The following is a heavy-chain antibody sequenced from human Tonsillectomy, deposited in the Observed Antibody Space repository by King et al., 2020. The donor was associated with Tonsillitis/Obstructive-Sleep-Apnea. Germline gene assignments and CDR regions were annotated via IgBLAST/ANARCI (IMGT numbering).Heavy chain of an antibody. Sequence: VQLVEAGGGLVQPGRPLLISCAASGFTFRSYWMHWGRQAPGRGLGWGSRFNSGGSSTYYSASVQGRFTVSRANTKNTLYLQMNRLRVEDTAVYYCARGGGYCSGGTCSADYWGQGTLVTVSS. CDR3: ARGGGYCSGGTCSADY. CDR2: FNSGGSST. CDR1: GFTFRSYW. D-gene: IGHD2-15*01. V-gene: IGHV3-74*01. J-gene: IGHJ4*02.